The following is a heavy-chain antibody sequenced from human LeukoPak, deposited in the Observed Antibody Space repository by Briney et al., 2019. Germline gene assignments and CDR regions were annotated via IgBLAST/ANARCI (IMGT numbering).Heavy chain of an antibody. CDR2: IYYSGST. V-gene: IGHV4-59*01. Sequence: SETLSLTCTVSGGSISSYYWSWIRQPPGKGLEWIGYIYYSGSTNYNPSLKSRVTISADTSKNQFSLKLSSVTAADTAVYYCARGAVRYYYGMDVWGQGTTVTVSS. CDR3: ARGAVRYYYGMDV. J-gene: IGHJ6*02. CDR1: GGSISSYY. D-gene: IGHD6-19*01.